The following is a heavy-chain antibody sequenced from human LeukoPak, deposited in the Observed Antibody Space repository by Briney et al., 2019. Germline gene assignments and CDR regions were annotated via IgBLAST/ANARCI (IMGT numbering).Heavy chain of an antibody. V-gene: IGHV3-23*01. J-gene: IGHJ5*02. Sequence: RPGGSLRLSCAASGFTFSSYAMSWVRQAPGKGLEWVSAISGSGGSTYYADSVKGRFTISRDNSKNTLYLQMNSLRAEDTAVYYCAPTGGCSGGNCYHWGQGTLVTVSS. D-gene: IGHD2-15*01. CDR2: ISGSGGST. CDR3: APTGGCSGGNCYH. CDR1: GFTFSSYA.